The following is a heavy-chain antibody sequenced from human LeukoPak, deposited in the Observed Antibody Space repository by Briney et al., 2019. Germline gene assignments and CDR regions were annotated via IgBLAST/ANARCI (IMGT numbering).Heavy chain of an antibody. D-gene: IGHD2-2*01. J-gene: IGHJ6*03. Sequence: SETLSLTCTVSGGSISSYYWSWIRQPPGKGLEWIGYIYYSGSTNYNPSLKSRVTISVDTSKNQSSLKLSSVTAADTAVYYCARVMDCSSTSCHYYYYYYMDVWGKGTTVTVSS. CDR3: ARVMDCSSTSCHYYYYYYMDV. V-gene: IGHV4-59*08. CDR1: GGSISSYY. CDR2: IYYSGST.